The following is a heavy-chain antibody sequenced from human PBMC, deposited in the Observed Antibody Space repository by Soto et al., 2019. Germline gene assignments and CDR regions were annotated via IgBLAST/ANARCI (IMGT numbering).Heavy chain of an antibody. Sequence: TSETLSLTCAVYGGSFSCYYWIWIRQPPGKGLEWIGEINHSGSTNYNPSLKSRVTISVDTSKNQFSLKLSSVTAADTAVYYCARGALGYDFWSGYYMGRYFDYWGQGTLVTVSS. CDR2: INHSGST. CDR3: ARGALGYDFWSGYYMGRYFDY. V-gene: IGHV4-34*01. D-gene: IGHD3-3*01. J-gene: IGHJ4*02. CDR1: GGSFSCYY.